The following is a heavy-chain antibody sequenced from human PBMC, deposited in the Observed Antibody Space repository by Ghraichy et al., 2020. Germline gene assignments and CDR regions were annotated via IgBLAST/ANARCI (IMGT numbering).Heavy chain of an antibody. CDR1: GYTFTSYG. CDR3: AREGCSSTSCSFAY. J-gene: IGHJ4*02. CDR2: ISAYNGNT. D-gene: IGHD2-2*01. Sequence: ASVKVSCKASGYTFTSYGISWERQAPGQGLEWMGWISAYNGNTNYAQKLQGRVTMTTDTSTSTAYMELRSLRSDDTAVYYCAREGCSSTSCSFAYWGQGTLVTVSS. V-gene: IGHV1-18*01.